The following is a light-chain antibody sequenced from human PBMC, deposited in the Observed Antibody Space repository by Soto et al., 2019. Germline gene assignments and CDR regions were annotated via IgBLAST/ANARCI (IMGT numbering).Light chain of an antibody. J-gene: IGKJ5*01. CDR3: QKYNNVPVT. CDR1: QGIGNY. Sequence: DIQMTQSPSSLSASVGDRVTITCRASQGIGNYLAWYQQKPGKVPKLLIYAASTLQSGVPSRFSGSGSGTDFTLTISSLQPEDVATYYCQKYNNVPVTFGQGTRLEI. V-gene: IGKV1-27*01. CDR2: AAS.